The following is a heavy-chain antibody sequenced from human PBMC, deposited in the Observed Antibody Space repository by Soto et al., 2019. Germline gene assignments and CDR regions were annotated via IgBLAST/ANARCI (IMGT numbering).Heavy chain of an antibody. Sequence: ASVKVSCKASGYTFTRYTMNWVRQAPGQRLEWMGWINPDNGNTKSSQKFQDRVIITRDTSASTAYMDLSSLRSEDTAVYYCARRIAPGQLDPSGQATLVTLSS. D-gene: IGHD2-15*01. CDR1: GYTFTRYT. V-gene: IGHV1-3*01. CDR2: INPDNGNT. J-gene: IGHJ5*02. CDR3: ARRIAPGQLDP.